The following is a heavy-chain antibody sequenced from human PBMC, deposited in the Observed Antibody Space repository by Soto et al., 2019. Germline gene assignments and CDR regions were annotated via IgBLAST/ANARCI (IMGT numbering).Heavy chain of an antibody. J-gene: IGHJ4*02. Sequence: QVQLVQSGAEEKKPGASVKVSCKASGYTFTSYAMHWVRQAPGQRLEWMGWINAGNGNTKYSQKFQGRVTITRDTAASAVDMELSSLRAEDTAVYYCASAVAVPADFDYWGQGTLVTVSS. D-gene: IGHD6-19*01. CDR2: INAGNGNT. CDR3: ASAVAVPADFDY. CDR1: GYTFTSYA. V-gene: IGHV1-3*05.